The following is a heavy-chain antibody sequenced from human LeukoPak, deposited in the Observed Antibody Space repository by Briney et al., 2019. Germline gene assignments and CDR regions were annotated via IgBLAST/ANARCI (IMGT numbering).Heavy chain of an antibody. V-gene: IGHV4-31*03. Sequence: SQTLSLTCIVSGGSISSGGYYWSWIRQHPGKGLEWIGYIYYSGSTYYNPSLKSRVTISVDTSKSQFSLKLSSVTAADTAVYYCARGPQPPYGSGNAEYFQHWGQGTLVTVSS. D-gene: IGHD3-10*01. J-gene: IGHJ1*01. CDR1: GGSISSGGYY. CDR3: ARGPQPPYGSGNAEYFQH. CDR2: IYYSGST.